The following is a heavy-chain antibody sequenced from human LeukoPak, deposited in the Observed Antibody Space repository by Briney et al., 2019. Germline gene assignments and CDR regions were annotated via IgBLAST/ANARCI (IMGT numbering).Heavy chain of an antibody. CDR1: GFTFSSYW. J-gene: IGHJ6*02. D-gene: IGHD3-10*01. Sequence: GGSLRLSCEVSGFTFSSYWMGWVRQAPGKGLEWVANIKQDGSEIYYVDSVKGRLTISRDNAKNSLYLQMNSLRAEDTAVYYCARLVRGVGGLDVWGQGTTLTVSS. V-gene: IGHV3-7*01. CDR3: ARLVRGVGGLDV. CDR2: IKQDGSEI.